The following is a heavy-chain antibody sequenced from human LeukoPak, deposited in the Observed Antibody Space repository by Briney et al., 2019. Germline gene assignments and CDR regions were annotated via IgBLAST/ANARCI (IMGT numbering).Heavy chain of an antibody. V-gene: IGHV4-34*01. D-gene: IGHD2-8*01. CDR2: INHSGST. J-gene: IGHJ5*02. CDR3: ARLMGGYWFDP. CDR1: GGSFSGYY. Sequence: PSETLSLTCAVYGGSFSGYYWSWIRQPPGKGLEWIGEINHSGSTNYNPSLKSRVTTSVDTSKNQFPLKLSSVTAADTAVYYCARLMGGYWFDPWGQGTLVTVSS.